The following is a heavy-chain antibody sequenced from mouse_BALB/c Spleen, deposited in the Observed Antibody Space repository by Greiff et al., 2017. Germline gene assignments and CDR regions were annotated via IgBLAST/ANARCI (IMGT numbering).Heavy chain of an antibody. V-gene: IGHV7-3*02. D-gene: IGHD4-1*01. CDR2: IRNKANGYTT. CDR3: ARDRGGNWGD. J-gene: IGHJ2*01. CDR1: GFTFTDYY. Sequence: EVKFVESGGGLVQPGGSLRLSCATSGFTFTDYYMSWVRQPPGKALEWLGFIRNKANGYTTEYSASVKGRFTISRDNSQSILYLQMNTLRAEDSATYYCARDRGGNWGDWGQGTTLTVSS.